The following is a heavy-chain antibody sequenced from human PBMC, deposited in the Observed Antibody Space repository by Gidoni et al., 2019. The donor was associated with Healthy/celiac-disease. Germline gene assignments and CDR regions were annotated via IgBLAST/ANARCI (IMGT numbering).Heavy chain of an antibody. CDR2: ISWNSGSI. V-gene: IGHV3-9*01. CDR1: GFTFDDYA. D-gene: IGHD3-3*01. J-gene: IGHJ4*02. CDR3: AKDEAYDFWSGYWFDY. Sequence: EVQLVESGGGLVQPGRSLRLSCAASGFTFDDYAMHWVRQAPGKGLEWVSGISWNSGSIGYADSVKGRFTISRDNAKNSLYLQMNSLRAEDTALYYCAKDEAYDFWSGYWFDYWGQGTLVTVSS.